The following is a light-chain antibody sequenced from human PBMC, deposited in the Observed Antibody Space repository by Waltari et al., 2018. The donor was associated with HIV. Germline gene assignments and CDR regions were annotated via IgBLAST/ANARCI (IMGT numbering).Light chain of an antibody. CDR1: KLEARY. Sequence: SYELTHPPSVPVSPGQTVSIPRPGEKLEARYACWYQQKPDQSPVLVIYQDSKRPAGIPERFAGSNSGNTATLTISGTQAMDEADYYCQAWDSSTVVFGGGTKLTVL. CDR3: QAWDSSTVV. CDR2: QDS. V-gene: IGLV3-1*01. J-gene: IGLJ2*01.